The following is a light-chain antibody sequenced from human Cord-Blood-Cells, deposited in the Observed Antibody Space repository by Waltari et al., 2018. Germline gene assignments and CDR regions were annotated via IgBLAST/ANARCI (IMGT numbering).Light chain of an antibody. Sequence: QSALHQPASVSGSPGQSTTIACTGAISAIGVDNCVNWYQQQPGKAPKLMIYEVSTRPSGVSNRFSGSKSGNTASLTISGLQAEDEADYSCSSYTSSSTYVFGTGTKVTVL. CDR3: SSYTSSSTYV. CDR1: ISAIGVDNC. J-gene: IGLJ1*01. V-gene: IGLV2-14*01. CDR2: EVS.